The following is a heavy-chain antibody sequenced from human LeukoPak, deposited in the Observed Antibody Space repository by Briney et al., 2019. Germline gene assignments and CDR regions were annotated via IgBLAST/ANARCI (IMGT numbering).Heavy chain of an antibody. CDR3: ARCLSGYSTVFDY. CDR1: GFTFSSYA. Sequence: PGGSLRLSCAASGFTFSSYAMSWVRQAPGKGLEWVSAISGSGGSTYYADSVKGRFTISRDNSKNTLYLQMNSLRAEDTAVYYCARCLSGYSTVFDYWGQGTLVTVSS. CDR2: ISGSGGST. J-gene: IGHJ4*02. D-gene: IGHD3-22*01. V-gene: IGHV3-23*01.